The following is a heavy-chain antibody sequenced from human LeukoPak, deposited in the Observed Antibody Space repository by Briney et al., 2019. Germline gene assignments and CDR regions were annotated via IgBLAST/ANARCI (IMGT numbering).Heavy chain of an antibody. CDR2: IKQDGSEK. D-gene: IGHD1-26*01. Sequence: PGGPLRLSCAASGCTFSSYWMSWVRQAPGKGLEWVANIKQDGSEKYYVDSVKGRFTISRDNAKNSLYLQMNTLRAEDTAVYYCARPSFVTGSYYPLWGQGTLVAVSS. V-gene: IGHV3-7*01. J-gene: IGHJ4*02. CDR1: GCTFSSYW. CDR3: ARPSFVTGSYYPL.